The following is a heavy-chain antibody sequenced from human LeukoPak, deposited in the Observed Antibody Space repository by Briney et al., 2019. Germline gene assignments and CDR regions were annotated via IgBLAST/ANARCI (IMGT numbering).Heavy chain of an antibody. D-gene: IGHD1-26*01. J-gene: IGHJ4*02. CDR2: IYHSGRT. CDR3: GRQPYSGHAGFDY. Sequence: SETLSLTCTVSGYSISSGYYWGWIRQSPGKGLEWIGSIYHSGRTHYNPSLNSRVTISEDTSKNQFSLKLSSVTAADTAVYYCGRQPYSGHAGFDYWGQGTLVTVSS. V-gene: IGHV4-38-2*02. CDR1: GYSISSGYY.